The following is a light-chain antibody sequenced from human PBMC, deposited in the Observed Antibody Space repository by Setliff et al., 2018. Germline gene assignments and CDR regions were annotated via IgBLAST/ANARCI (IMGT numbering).Light chain of an antibody. CDR2: EVS. CDR1: STDVGTFDL. J-gene: IGLJ3*02. Sequence: ALTQPASVSASPGQSITISCTGTSTDVGTFDLVSWYQQHPGKAPKLMIYEVSQRPSGVSNRFSGSKSGNTASLTISGLQAEDEADYYCCSYAGGTSPWVFGGGTK. V-gene: IGLV2-23*02. CDR3: CSYAGGTSPWV.